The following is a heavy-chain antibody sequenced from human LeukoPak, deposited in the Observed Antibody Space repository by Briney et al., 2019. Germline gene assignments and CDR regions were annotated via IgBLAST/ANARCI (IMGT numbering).Heavy chain of an antibody. CDR1: GYTFTDYY. Sequence: ASVKVSFKASGYTFTDYYMHWVRQAPGQGLEWMGWINPNSGGTNYAQNFQGSVTMTTPTPISTAYMDRSRPRYAATALYYCARDHSHSLFDYWGQGTLVTVSS. J-gene: IGHJ4*02. CDR3: ARDHSHSLFDY. CDR2: INPNSGGT. D-gene: IGHD2-15*01. V-gene: IGHV1-2*02.